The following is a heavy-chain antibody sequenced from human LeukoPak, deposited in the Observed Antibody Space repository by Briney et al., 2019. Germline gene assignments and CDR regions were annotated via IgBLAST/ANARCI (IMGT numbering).Heavy chain of an antibody. D-gene: IGHD2-15*01. CDR2: IYTSGST. J-gene: IGHJ5*02. V-gene: IGHV4-61*02. Sequence: PSETLSLTCTVSGGSISSGSYYWSWIRQPAGKGLEWIGRIYTSGSTNYNPSLKSRVTISVDTSKNQFSLKLSSVTAADTAVYYCARGVVVVAATLEWFDPWGQGTLVTVSS. CDR1: GGSISSGSYY. CDR3: ARGVVVVAATLEWFDP.